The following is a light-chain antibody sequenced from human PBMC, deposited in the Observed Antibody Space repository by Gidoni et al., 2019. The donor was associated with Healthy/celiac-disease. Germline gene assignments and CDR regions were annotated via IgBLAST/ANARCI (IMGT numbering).Light chain of an antibody. CDR1: QSVSSY. CDR2: DAS. Sequence: IVLTQSPATLSLSPGQRATLSCRASQSVSSYLAWYQQKHGQAPRLLIYDASNRATGIPARFSGSGSGTDFTLTISSLELEDFAVYYCQQRRNWPPYTFGQGTKLEIK. J-gene: IGKJ2*01. CDR3: QQRRNWPPYT. V-gene: IGKV3-11*01.